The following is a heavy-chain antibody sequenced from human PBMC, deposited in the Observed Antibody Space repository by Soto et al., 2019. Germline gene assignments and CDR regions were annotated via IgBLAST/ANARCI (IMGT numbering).Heavy chain of an antibody. Sequence: GASVKVSCKASGYTFTSYDINWVRQATGQGLEWMGWMNPNSGITAYAQKFLGRVTMTRNTSISTAYMELSSLRSEDTAVYYCARERTRGFDPWGQGTLVTVSS. V-gene: IGHV1-8*01. CDR3: ARERTRGFDP. CDR1: GYTFTSYD. J-gene: IGHJ5*02. CDR2: MNPNSGIT.